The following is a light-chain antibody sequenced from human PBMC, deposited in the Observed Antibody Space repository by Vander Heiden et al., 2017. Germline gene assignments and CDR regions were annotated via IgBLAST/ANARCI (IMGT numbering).Light chain of an antibody. Sequence: QSALTQPPSASGSPGQSVTIPCTGTSSDVGFYNYVSWYQQHPGKAPKLMIYEVNTRPSGVPDRFSGSKSGNTASLTVSGLQAADEADYYCSSYAGSNNVLFGGGTKLTVL. CDR2: EVN. V-gene: IGLV2-8*01. CDR1: SSDVGFYNY. CDR3: SSYAGSNNVL. J-gene: IGLJ3*02.